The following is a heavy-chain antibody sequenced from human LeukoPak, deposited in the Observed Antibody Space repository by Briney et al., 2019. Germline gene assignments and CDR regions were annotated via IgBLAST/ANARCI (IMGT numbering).Heavy chain of an antibody. D-gene: IGHD3-10*01. J-gene: IGHJ1*01. CDR3: ARGLWFGELLREPRLEYFQH. V-gene: IGHV4-59*01. CDR2: IYYSGST. CDR1: GGSISSYY. Sequence: PSETLSLTCTVSGGSISSYYWSWIRQPPGKGLEWIGYIYYSGSTNYNPSLKSRVTISVDTSKDQFSLKLSSVTAADTAVYYCARGLWFGELLREPRLEYFQHWGQGTLVTVSS.